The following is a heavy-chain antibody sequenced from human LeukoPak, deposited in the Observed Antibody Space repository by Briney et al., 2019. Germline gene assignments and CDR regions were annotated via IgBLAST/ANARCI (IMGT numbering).Heavy chain of an antibody. V-gene: IGHV4-34*01. Sequence: SETLSLTCAGYGGSFSGYYWSWIRQPPGKGLEWIGEINHSGSTNYNPSLKRRVTISVDTSKNQFSLKLSSVTAADTAVYYCASGRYMSGSGDYWGQGTLVTVSS. J-gene: IGHJ4*02. CDR1: GGSFSGYY. CDR2: INHSGST. D-gene: IGHD3-10*01. CDR3: ASGRYMSGSGDY.